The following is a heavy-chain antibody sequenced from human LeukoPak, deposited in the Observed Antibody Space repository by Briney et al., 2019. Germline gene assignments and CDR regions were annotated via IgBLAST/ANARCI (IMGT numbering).Heavy chain of an antibody. J-gene: IGHJ4*02. CDR3: AREGGPMTTVN. D-gene: IGHD4-11*01. V-gene: IGHV4-30-4*08. Sequence: PSETLSLTCTVSGGSISSSSYYWGWIRQPPGKGLEWIGYIYYSGSTYYNPSLKSRVTISVDTSKNQFSLKLSSVTAADTAVYYCAREGGPMTTVNWGQGTLVTVSS. CDR1: GGSISSSSYY. CDR2: IYYSGST.